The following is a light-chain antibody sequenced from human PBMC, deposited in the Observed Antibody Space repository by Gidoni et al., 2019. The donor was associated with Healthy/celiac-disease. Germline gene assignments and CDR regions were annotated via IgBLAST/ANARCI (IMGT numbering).Light chain of an antibody. CDR3: QQYGSSPRT. J-gene: IGKJ1*01. CDR1: HSVSSSY. Sequence: EIVLTQSPGTLSWSPGERATLSCRASHSVSSSYLAWYQQKPGQAPRLLIYGASSRATGSPDRFSGSGSGTDFTLTISRLEPEDFAVYYCQQYGSSPRTFXQXTKVEIK. CDR2: GAS. V-gene: IGKV3-20*01.